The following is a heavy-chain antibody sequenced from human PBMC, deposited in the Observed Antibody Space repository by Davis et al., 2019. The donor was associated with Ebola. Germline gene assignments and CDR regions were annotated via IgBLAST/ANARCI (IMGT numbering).Heavy chain of an antibody. J-gene: IGHJ4*02. V-gene: IGHV1-46*03. D-gene: IGHD6-13*01. CDR3: ARDITLGAADGTAY. Sequence: SVNVSCLASGYTFTSYYMHWVRQAPAHGLEEKGLINPGGGSTSYVQKFQGRVTMTRDTSTSTVYMELSSLRSEDTAVYYCARDITLGAADGTAYWGQGTLVTVSS. CDR1: GYTFTSYY. CDR2: INPGGGST.